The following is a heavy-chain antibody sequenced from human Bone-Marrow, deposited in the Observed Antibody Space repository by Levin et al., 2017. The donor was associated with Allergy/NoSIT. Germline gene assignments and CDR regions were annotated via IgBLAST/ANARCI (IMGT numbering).Heavy chain of an antibody. Sequence: SQTLSLTCSVSGASVNTAIYNWNWIRQLPGKDLEWIGNIYYNGRTRYNPSLQSRASISIDTSNNHFSLRLNSVTAADPAVYYCAREKEGGYGPGQYFYYCDGWGYGTTVTVSS. J-gene: IGHJ6*03. CDR1: GASVNTAIYN. D-gene: IGHD4-17*01. CDR3: AREKEGGYGPGQYFYYCDG. CDR2: IYYNGRT. V-gene: IGHV4-31*03.